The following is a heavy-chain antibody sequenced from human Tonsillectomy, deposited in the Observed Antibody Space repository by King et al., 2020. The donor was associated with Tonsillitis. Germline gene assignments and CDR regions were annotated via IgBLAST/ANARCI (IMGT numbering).Heavy chain of an antibody. V-gene: IGHV3-23*04. CDR3: AKDLDYYDSSGYYYVSHDAFDI. D-gene: IGHD3-22*01. CDR2: ISGSGGST. CDR1: GFTFSSYA. J-gene: IGHJ3*02. Sequence: VQLVESGGGLVQPGGSLRLSCAASGFTFSSYAMSWVRQAPGKGLEWVSAISGSGGSTYYADSVKGRFTISRDNSKNTLYLQMNILRAEDTAVYYCAKDLDYYDSSGYYYVSHDAFDIWGQGTMVTVSS.